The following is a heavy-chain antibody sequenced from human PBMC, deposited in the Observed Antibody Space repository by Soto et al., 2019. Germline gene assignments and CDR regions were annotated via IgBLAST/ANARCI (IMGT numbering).Heavy chain of an antibody. V-gene: IGHV4-4*02. Sequence: SETLSLTCAVSGGSIRSSNWWSWVRQPPGKGVEWIGEIYHSGSTNYNPSLKSRVTISVDKSKNQFSLKLSSVTAADTAVYYCVRDRRCGGDCSGLFDYWGQGTLVTVSS. CDR1: GGSIRSSNW. J-gene: IGHJ4*02. CDR2: IYHSGST. CDR3: VRDRRCGGDCSGLFDY. D-gene: IGHD2-21*02.